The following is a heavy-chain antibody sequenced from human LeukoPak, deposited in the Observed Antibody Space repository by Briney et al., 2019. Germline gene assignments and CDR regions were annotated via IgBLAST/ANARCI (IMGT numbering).Heavy chain of an antibody. CDR3: ARSGPYSGYQNYYYFDY. CDR2: IFYKGSA. CDR1: GDSLTYYY. Sequence: PSETLSLTCTVSGDSLTYYYWSWLRQSPGKGLEWIGYIFYKGSANYNPSLKSRVTISLGTSKKQFSLKLTSVTAADTAVYYGARSGPYSGYQNYYYFDYWGQGILVTVSS. V-gene: IGHV4-59*01. J-gene: IGHJ4*02. D-gene: IGHD5-12*01.